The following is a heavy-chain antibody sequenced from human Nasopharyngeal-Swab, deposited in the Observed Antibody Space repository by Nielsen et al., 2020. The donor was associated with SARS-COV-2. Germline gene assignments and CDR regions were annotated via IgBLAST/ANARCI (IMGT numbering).Heavy chain of an antibody. CDR2: IVVGSGNT. CDR3: ARGGGTMVRGVIITVWFDP. V-gene: IGHV1-58*01. J-gene: IGHJ5*02. Sequence: SVKVSCKASGFTFTSSAVQWVRQARGQRLEWIGWIVVGSGNTNYAQKFQGRVTITADESTSTAYMELSSLRSEDTAVYYCARGGGTMVRGVIITVWFDPWGQGTLVTVSS. CDR1: GFTFTSSA. D-gene: IGHD3-10*01.